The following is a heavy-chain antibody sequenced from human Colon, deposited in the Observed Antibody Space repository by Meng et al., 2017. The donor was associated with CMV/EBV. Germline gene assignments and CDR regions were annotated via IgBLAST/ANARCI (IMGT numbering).Heavy chain of an antibody. CDR2: IGTVGDT. CDR3: ARARSPTHFDY. J-gene: IGHJ4*02. V-gene: IGHV3-13*01. CDR1: GFTFSTSD. Sequence: GGSLRLSCTGSGFTFSTSDFHWVRQPTGKGLEWVSSIGTVGDTYSNGSVKGRFIISREDAQNSVYLQMNGLRDGDTGLYYCARARSPTHFDYWGQGALVTVSS.